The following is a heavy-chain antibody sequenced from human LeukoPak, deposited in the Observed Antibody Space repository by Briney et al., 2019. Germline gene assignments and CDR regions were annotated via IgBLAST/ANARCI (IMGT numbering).Heavy chain of an antibody. CDR2: ISYDGSNK. CDR1: GFTFSSHG. V-gene: IGHV3-30*18. CDR3: AKDSGGYTYVFDY. D-gene: IGHD5-18*01. J-gene: IGHJ4*02. Sequence: GGSLSLSCAACGFTFSSHGMHWVRQARGRGLEWGAVISYDGSNKYYADSVKGRFTISRDNSKNTLYLQMNRLRAEDTAVYYCAKDSGGYTYVFDYWGQGTLVTVSS.